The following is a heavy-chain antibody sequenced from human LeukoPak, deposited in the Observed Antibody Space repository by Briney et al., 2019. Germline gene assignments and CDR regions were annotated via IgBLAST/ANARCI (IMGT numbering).Heavy chain of an antibody. CDR1: GGSISSGSYY. V-gene: IGHV4-61*02. Sequence: SQTLSLTCTVSGGSISSGSYYWSWIRQPAGKGLEWIGRIYTSGSTNYNPSLKSRVTISVDTSENQFSLKLSSVTAADTAVYYCARSILTGPIDYWGQGTLVTVSS. CDR2: IYTSGST. J-gene: IGHJ4*02. D-gene: IGHD3-9*01. CDR3: ARSILTGPIDY.